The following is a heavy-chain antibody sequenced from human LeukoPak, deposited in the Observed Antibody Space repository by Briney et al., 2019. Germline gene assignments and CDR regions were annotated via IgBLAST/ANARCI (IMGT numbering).Heavy chain of an antibody. CDR2: ISSSSNYR. J-gene: IGHJ6*03. D-gene: IGHD2-15*01. Sequence: GGSLRLSCAASGFTFSVYSMNWVRQAPGKGLERVSYISSSSNYRYYADSVKSRFTISRDNAKNSLYLQMNSLRAEDTAFYYCARDGGSSGTGAYYMDVWGKGTTVTVSS. V-gene: IGHV3-21*01. CDR3: ARDGGSSGTGAYYMDV. CDR1: GFTFSVYS.